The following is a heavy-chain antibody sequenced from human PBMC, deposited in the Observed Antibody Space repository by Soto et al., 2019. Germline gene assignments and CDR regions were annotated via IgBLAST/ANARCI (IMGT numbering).Heavy chain of an antibody. Sequence: EVQLVEYGGVLVKPGGSLRLYCAASGFTFSNAWMSWVRQAPGRWLEWAGRIKSKTDGGTTDYAAPVKGRFTISRDDSNNTLYRQMNSLKTEDTAVYYCTTDKRNWNYIGGYYYYGMDVGGQGTTVTVSS. CDR1: GFTFSNAW. J-gene: IGHJ6*02. CDR3: TTDKRNWNYIGGYYYYGMDV. V-gene: IGHV3-15*01. D-gene: IGHD1-7*01. CDR2: IKSKTDGGTT.